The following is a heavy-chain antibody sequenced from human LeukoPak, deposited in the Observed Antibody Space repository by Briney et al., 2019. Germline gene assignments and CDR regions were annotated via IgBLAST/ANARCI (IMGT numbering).Heavy chain of an antibody. Sequence: GESLKISCKGSGYSFTSYWIGWVRQMPGKGLEWMGIIYPGDSDTRYSPSFQGQVTISGDKSISTAYLQWSSLKASDTAMYYCARHRAPHCSSTSCLIDAFDIWGQGTMVTVSS. V-gene: IGHV5-51*01. J-gene: IGHJ3*02. CDR1: GYSFTSYW. D-gene: IGHD2-2*01. CDR3: ARHRAPHCSSTSCLIDAFDI. CDR2: IYPGDSDT.